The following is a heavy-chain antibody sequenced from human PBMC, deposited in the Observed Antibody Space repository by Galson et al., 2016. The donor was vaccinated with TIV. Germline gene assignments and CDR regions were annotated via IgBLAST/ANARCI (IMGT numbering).Heavy chain of an antibody. D-gene: IGHD3-10*02. CDR2: IWYDGSDK. Sequence: SLRLSCAASGFTFGSYGMHWVRQAPGKGLEWVAFIWYDGSDKNYGDSVKGRFTISRDNSKNTLYPQMNRLRAEDTAVYYCARVFADYYVDYWGQGTLVTVSS. J-gene: IGHJ4*02. CDR1: GFTFGSYG. CDR3: ARVFADYYVDY. V-gene: IGHV3-33*08.